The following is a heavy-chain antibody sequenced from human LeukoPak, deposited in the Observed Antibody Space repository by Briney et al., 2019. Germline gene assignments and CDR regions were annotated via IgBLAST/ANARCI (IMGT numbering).Heavy chain of an antibody. CDR1: GYTFTSYG. Sequence: ASVNVSCKASGYTFTSYGISWVRQAPGQGLEWMGWISAYNGNTNYAQKLQGRVTMTTDTSTSTAYMELRSLRSDDTAVYYCARAFRLLWFGEPSSYYGMDVWGQGTTVTVSS. J-gene: IGHJ6*02. D-gene: IGHD3-10*01. CDR3: ARAFRLLWFGEPSSYYGMDV. V-gene: IGHV1-18*01. CDR2: ISAYNGNT.